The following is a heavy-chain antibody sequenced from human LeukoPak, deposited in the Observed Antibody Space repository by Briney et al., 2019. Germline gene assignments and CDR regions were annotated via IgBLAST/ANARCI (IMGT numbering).Heavy chain of an antibody. V-gene: IGHV4-39*01. CDR2: IYYSGIT. CDR3: ARLVEVGVWFDP. Sequence: SETLSLTCTVSGGSISSSSYYWGWIRQPPGKGLEWIGSIYYSGITYYNPSLKSRVTISVDTSKNQFSLKLSSVTAADTAVYYCARLVEVGVWFDPWGQGTLVTVSS. CDR1: GGSISSSSYY. D-gene: IGHD2-15*01. J-gene: IGHJ5*02.